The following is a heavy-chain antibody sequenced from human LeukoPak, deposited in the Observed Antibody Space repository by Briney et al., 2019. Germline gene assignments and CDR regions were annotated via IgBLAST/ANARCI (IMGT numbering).Heavy chain of an antibody. CDR2: IYHSGST. CDR3: ARVLIRAEYAFDI. CDR1: GFTFSDYGM. J-gene: IGHJ3*02. Sequence: GSLRLSCAAAGFTFSDYGMNWVRQAPGKGLEWIGEIYHSGSTNYNPSLKSRVTISVDKSKNQFSLKLSSVTAADTAVYCCARVLIRAEYAFDIWGQGTMVTVSS. D-gene: IGHD3-16*01. V-gene: IGHV4-4*01.